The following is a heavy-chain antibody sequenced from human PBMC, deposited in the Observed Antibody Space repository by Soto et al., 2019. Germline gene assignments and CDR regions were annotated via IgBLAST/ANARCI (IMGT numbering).Heavy chain of an antibody. CDR3: AKDAITMVRGVISYYGMDV. CDR2: ISWNSGSI. CDR1: GFTFDDYA. J-gene: IGHJ6*02. Sequence: EVQLVESGGGLVQPGRSLRLSCAASGFTFDDYAMHWVRQAPGKGLEWVSGISWNSGSIGYADSVKGRFTISRDNAKTSLYLQMNSLRAGDTALYYCAKDAITMVRGVISYYGMDVWGQGTTVTVSS. D-gene: IGHD3-10*01. V-gene: IGHV3-9*01.